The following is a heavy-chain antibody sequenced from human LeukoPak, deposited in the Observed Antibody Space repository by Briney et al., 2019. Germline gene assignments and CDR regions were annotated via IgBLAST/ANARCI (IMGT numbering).Heavy chain of an antibody. J-gene: IGHJ6*03. Sequence: GGSLRLSCAASGFTFSSYSMNWVRQAPGKGLEWVSSISSSSYIYYADSVKGRFTISRDNAKNSLYLQMNSLRAEDTAVYYCARILRYFDWKNYYYMDVWGKGTTVTVSS. V-gene: IGHV3-21*01. CDR2: ISSSSYI. D-gene: IGHD3-9*01. CDR1: GFTFSSYS. CDR3: ARILRYFDWKNYYYMDV.